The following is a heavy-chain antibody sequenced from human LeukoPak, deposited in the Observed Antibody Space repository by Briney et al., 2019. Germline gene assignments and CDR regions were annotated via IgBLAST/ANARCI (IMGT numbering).Heavy chain of an antibody. D-gene: IGHD4-11*01. CDR2: IHPSGTT. CDR3: ARSISNSWFDP. CDR1: GGSIISTYY. Sequence: SETLSLTCTVSGGSIISTYYWGWIRPPPGKGLEWIGNIHPSGTTYYNPSLNSGLTINLDTSRNQFFLELSSVTAADTAVYYCARSISNSWFDPWGQGTLVTVSS. V-gene: IGHV4-39*01. J-gene: IGHJ5*02.